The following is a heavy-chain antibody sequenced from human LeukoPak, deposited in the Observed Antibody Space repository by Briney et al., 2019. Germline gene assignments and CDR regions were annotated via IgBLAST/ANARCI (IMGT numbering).Heavy chain of an antibody. Sequence: PGGSLRLSCAASGFTFSSYWMSWVRQAPGKGLEWVSAISGSGGSTYYADSVKGRFTISRDNSKNTLYLQMNSLRAEDTAVYYCAKYPEGSGSYYWVYFDYWGQGTLVTVSS. D-gene: IGHD3-10*01. CDR1: GFTFSSYW. J-gene: IGHJ4*02. CDR2: ISGSGGST. CDR3: AKYPEGSGSYYWVYFDY. V-gene: IGHV3-23*01.